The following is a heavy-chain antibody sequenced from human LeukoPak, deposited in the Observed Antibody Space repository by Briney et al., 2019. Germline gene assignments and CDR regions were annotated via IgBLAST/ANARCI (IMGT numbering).Heavy chain of an antibody. CDR1: GFTFKRFA. J-gene: IGHJ4*02. D-gene: IGHD6-19*01. Sequence: GGSLRLSCAASGFTFKRFAMSWVRQAPGKGLEWVAVTSGDEDSTHYADSVRGRFIISTDNSKNSLHLQMNSLRAEDTAVYYCTKDLMTGFSSGWYFASWGQGTLVTVSS. V-gene: IGHV3-23*01. CDR3: TKDLMTGFSSGWYFAS. CDR2: TSGDEDST.